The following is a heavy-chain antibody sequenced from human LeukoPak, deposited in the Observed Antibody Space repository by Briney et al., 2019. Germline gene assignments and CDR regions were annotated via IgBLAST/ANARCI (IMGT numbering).Heavy chain of an antibody. CDR1: GFTFSSYS. Sequence: NSGGSLRLSCAASGFTFSSYSMNWVRQAPGKGLEWVSSISSSSSYIYYADSVKGRFTISRDSAKNSLYLQMNSLRAEDTAVYYCARLYYDTIPPHYFDYWGQGTLVTVSS. CDR3: ARLYYDTIPPHYFDY. J-gene: IGHJ4*02. V-gene: IGHV3-21*01. D-gene: IGHD3-22*01. CDR2: ISSSSSYI.